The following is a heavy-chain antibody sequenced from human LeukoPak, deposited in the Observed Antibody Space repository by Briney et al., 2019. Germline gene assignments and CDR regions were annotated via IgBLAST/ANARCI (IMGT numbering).Heavy chain of an antibody. CDR1: GGSFSGYY. J-gene: IGHJ4*02. CDR2: INHSGST. V-gene: IGHV4-34*01. CDR3: ARGGFSGYYTNPYYFDY. Sequence: SETPSLTCAVYGGSFSGYYWSWIRQPPGKGLEWIGEINHSGSTNYNPSLKSRVTISVDTSKNQFSLKLSSVTAADTAVYYCARGGFSGYYTNPYYFDYWGQGTLVTVSS. D-gene: IGHD3-22*01.